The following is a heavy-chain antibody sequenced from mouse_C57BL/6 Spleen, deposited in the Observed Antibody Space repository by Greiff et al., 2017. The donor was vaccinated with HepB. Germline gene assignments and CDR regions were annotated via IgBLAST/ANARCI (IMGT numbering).Heavy chain of an antibody. D-gene: IGHD1-1*01. Sequence: EVMLVESGGDLVKPGGSLKLSCAASGFTFSSYGMSWVRQTPDKRLEWVATISSGGSYTYYPDSVKGRFTISRDNAKNTLYLQMSRLKAEDTAMYYCAREGLRRRYFDVWGTGTTVTVSS. CDR3: AREGLRRRYFDV. CDR1: GFTFSSYG. CDR2: ISSGGSYT. J-gene: IGHJ1*03. V-gene: IGHV5-6*01.